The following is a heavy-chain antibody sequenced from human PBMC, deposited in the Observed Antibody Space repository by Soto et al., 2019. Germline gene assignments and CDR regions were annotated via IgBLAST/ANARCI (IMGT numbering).Heavy chain of an antibody. CDR1: GFTFDDYA. D-gene: IGHD3-10*01. CDR2: ISWNSGSI. V-gene: IGHV3-9*01. J-gene: IGHJ4*02. CDR3: AKDAYYYGSGGNFDY. Sequence: EVQLVESGGGLVQPGRSLRLSCAASGFTFDDYAMHWVRQAPGKGLEWVSGISWNSGSIGYADSVKGRFTISRDNAKNSLYLQMNSLRAEDTALYYCAKDAYYYGSGGNFDYWGQGTLVTVSS.